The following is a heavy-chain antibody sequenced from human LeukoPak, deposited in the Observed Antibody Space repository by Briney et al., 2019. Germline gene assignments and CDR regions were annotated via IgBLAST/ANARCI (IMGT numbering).Heavy chain of an antibody. J-gene: IGHJ4*02. CDR1: GFTFSSYS. CDR3: ARDGAYCGGGSCYSSYYFDY. CDR2: ISSSSSYI. Sequence: GGSLRLSCAASGFTFSSYSMNWVRQAPGKGLEWVSSISSSSSYIYYADSVKGRFTISRDNAKNSLYLQMNSLRAEDTAVYYCARDGAYCGGGSCYSSYYFDYWGQGTLVTVSS. V-gene: IGHV3-21*01. D-gene: IGHD2-15*01.